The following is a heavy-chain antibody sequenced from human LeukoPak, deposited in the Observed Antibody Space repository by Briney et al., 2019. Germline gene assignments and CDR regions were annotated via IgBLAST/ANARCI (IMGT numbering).Heavy chain of an antibody. CDR3: AKDTQLWPYYYYGMDV. V-gene: IGHV3-23*01. CDR1: GFTFSSYA. CDR2: ISGSGGST. D-gene: IGHD5-18*01. Sequence: GGSLRLSCAASGFTFSSYAKSWVRQAPGKGLEWVSAISGSGGSTYYADSVKGRFTISRDNSKNTLYLQMNSLRAEDTAVYYCAKDTQLWPYYYYGMDVWGQGTTVTVSS. J-gene: IGHJ6*02.